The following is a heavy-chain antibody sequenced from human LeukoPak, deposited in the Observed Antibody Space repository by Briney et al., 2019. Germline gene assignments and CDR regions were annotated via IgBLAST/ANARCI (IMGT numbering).Heavy chain of an antibody. D-gene: IGHD2-21*01. J-gene: IGHJ6*03. CDR3: ARVSRIGIGRLAPSDYMDV. Sequence: ASVKVSYKASGYTFTNHHINWVRQATGQGLEWMGWMYPNSGETGSAPKFQGRLTMTRDTSINTAYLDLSTLTFEDTAVYFCARVSRIGIGRLAPSDYMDVWGEGTSVTISS. CDR1: GYTFTNHH. V-gene: IGHV1-8*02. CDR2: MYPNSGET.